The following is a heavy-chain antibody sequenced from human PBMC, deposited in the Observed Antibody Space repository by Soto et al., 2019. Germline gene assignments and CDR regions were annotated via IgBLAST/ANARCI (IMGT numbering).Heavy chain of an antibody. CDR3: ARAFPDHNDSRAYIGVFAFDV. Sequence: ASRKVSNAASGYTFTSSGTSWVRQAPGQGLEWMGWISAYNGNTNYAQKLQGRVTMTTDASTSTAYMELRSLRSDDTAVYYCARAFPDHNDSRAYIGVFAFDVWGQGTMVTVSS. V-gene: IGHV1-18*01. CDR2: ISAYNGNT. D-gene: IGHD3-22*01. CDR1: GYTFTSSG. J-gene: IGHJ3*01.